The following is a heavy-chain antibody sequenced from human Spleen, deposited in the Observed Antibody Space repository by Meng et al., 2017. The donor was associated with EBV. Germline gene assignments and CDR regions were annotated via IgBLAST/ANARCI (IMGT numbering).Heavy chain of an antibody. V-gene: IGHV4-61*01. CDR3: ARDRNPTYDYRGGFDP. J-gene: IGHJ5*02. CDR2: IYYTGST. CDR1: SGSVSSGNFF. Sequence: GPLEALGPGRVEPSEPLSLTCPVSSGSVSSGNFFWSWIRQSPGKGLEWIGNIYYTGSTNNKPSLKSRVTMSVDTSKNHFSLELRSVTAADTAVYYCARDRNPTYDYRGGFDPWGQGTLVTVSS. D-gene: IGHD3-16*01.